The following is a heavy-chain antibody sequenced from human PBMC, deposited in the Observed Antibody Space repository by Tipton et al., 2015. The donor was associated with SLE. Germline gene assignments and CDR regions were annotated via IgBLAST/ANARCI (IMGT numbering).Heavy chain of an antibody. V-gene: IGHV3-11*06. Sequence: SLRLSCAASGFTFSDYYMSWIRQAPGKGLEWVSYISSSSSYTNYADSVKGRFTISRDNAKNSLYLQMNSLRAEDTAVYYCAKGSDKITIFGVVISNSLDDWNVWGQGTTVIVSS. D-gene: IGHD3-3*01. J-gene: IGHJ6*02. CDR3: AKGSDKITIFGVVISNSLDDWNV. CDR2: ISSSSSYT. CDR1: GFTFSDYY.